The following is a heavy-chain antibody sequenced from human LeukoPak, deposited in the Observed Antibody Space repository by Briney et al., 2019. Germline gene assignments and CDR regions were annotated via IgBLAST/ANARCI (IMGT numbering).Heavy chain of an antibody. Sequence: ASVKVSCKASGYTFTSYGISWVRQAPGQGLEWMGWISAYNGNTNYAQKLQGRVTMTTDTSTSAAYMELRSLRSDDTAVYYCASAIAARGFFDYWGQGTLVTVSS. J-gene: IGHJ4*02. CDR2: ISAYNGNT. CDR3: ASAIAARGFFDY. V-gene: IGHV1-18*01. CDR1: GYTFTSYG. D-gene: IGHD6-6*01.